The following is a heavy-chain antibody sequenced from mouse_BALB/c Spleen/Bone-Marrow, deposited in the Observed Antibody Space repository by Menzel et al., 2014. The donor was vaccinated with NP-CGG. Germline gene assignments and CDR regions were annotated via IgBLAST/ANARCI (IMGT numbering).Heavy chain of an antibody. V-gene: IGHV14-3*02. D-gene: IGHD1-1*01. Sequence: VQLQQSGAEIVKPGASVKSSCTTSGFNIEDSYIYWMKQRPEQGLEWIGRIDPANGNTKYDPKFQGKATITVDTSSATAYRQLSSLTSEDTAVYYCARNYGSSLDYWGQGTTLTVSS. CDR1: GFNIEDSY. J-gene: IGHJ2*01. CDR2: IDPANGNT. CDR3: ARNYGSSLDY.